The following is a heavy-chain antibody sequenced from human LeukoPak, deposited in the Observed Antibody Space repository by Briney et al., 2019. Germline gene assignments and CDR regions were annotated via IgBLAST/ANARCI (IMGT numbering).Heavy chain of an antibody. V-gene: IGHV3-74*01. CDR3: VRDRAVSPFPPDAFDM. Sequence: GGSLRLSCAASGFTFSNYWMHWVRQAPGKGLVWVSRINSDGRSTKYADSVKGRFAISRDNAKNTLYLQMNSLRAEDTAVYYCVRDRAVSPFPPDAFDMWGQGTMVTVAS. J-gene: IGHJ3*02. CDR2: INSDGRST. CDR1: GFTFSNYW. D-gene: IGHD4-17*01.